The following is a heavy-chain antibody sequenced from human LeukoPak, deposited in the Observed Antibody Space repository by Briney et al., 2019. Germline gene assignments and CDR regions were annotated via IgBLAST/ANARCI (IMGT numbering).Heavy chain of an antibody. Sequence: GASVKVSCKASGYTFTSYYMHWVRQAPGQGLEWMGIINPSGGSTSYAQKFQGRVTMTRDTSTSTVYMELSSLRSEDTAVYYCAREPSRYCSGGSCYASYYFDYWGQGALVIVSS. V-gene: IGHV1-46*01. CDR2: INPSGGST. D-gene: IGHD2-15*01. CDR3: AREPSRYCSGGSCYASYYFDY. CDR1: GYTFTSYY. J-gene: IGHJ4*02.